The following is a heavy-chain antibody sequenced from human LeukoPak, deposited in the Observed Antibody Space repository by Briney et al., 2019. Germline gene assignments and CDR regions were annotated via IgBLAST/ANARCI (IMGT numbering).Heavy chain of an antibody. D-gene: IGHD1-14*01. CDR2: INHSGST. V-gene: IGHV4-39*07. J-gene: IGHJ6*04. CDR3: ARPFSPPDEDV. CDR1: GGSISSSGYY. Sequence: PSETLSLTCTVSGGSISSSGYYWSWIRQPPGKGLEWIGEINHSGSTNYNPSLKSRVTISVDTSKNQFSLKLSSVTAADTAVYYCARPFSPPDEDVWGKGTTVTVSS.